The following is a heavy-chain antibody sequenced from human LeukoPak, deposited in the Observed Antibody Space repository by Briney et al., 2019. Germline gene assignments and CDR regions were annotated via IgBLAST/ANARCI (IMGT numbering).Heavy chain of an antibody. D-gene: IGHD3-22*01. J-gene: IGHJ4*02. CDR3: ARDHFSGYPH. CDR2: IKQDGSVK. V-gene: IGHV3-7*05. Sequence: GGSLTLSCAASGFTFSTYWMTWVRQAPGKGLEWVANIKQDGSVKYYVDSVKGRFTISRDNAKNSLYLQMNSLRAEDTAVYYCARDHFSGYPHWGQGTLVTVSS. CDR1: GFTFSTYW.